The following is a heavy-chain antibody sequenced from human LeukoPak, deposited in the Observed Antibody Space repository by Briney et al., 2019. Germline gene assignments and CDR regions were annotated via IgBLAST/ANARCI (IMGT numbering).Heavy chain of an antibody. CDR3: ARLPSGQGYYYANWFDP. D-gene: IGHD3-10*01. J-gene: IGHJ5*02. Sequence: SETLSLTCTVSGGSISSSSYHWGWIRQPPGKGLEWIGSIYYSGSTYYNPSLKSRVTISVDTSKNQFSLKLSSVTAADTAVYYCARLPSGQGYYYANWFDPWGQGTLVTVSS. CDR1: GGSISSSSYH. V-gene: IGHV4-39*01. CDR2: IYYSGST.